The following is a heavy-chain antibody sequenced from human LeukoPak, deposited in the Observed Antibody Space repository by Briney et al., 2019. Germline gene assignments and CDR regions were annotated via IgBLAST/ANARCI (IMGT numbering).Heavy chain of an antibody. CDR3: ARAEPRGSVWYPY. V-gene: IGHV4-4*02. Sequence: SETLSLTCAVSGGSLSSNNWWSWVRQPPGKGLGWIGEIFHSGSTNYNPSLKSRVTKSVDKSKNQFSLKLNSVTAADTAVYFCARAEPRGSVWYPYWGQGTLVTVSS. D-gene: IGHD6-13*01. CDR1: GGSLSSNNW. CDR2: IFHSGST. J-gene: IGHJ4*02.